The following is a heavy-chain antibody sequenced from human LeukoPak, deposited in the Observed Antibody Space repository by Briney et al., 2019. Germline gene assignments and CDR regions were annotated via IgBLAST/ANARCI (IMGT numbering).Heavy chain of an antibody. Sequence: SETLSLTCAVYGGSFSGYYWSWIRQPPGKGLEWIGEINHSGSTNYNPSLKSRVTISVDTSKNQFSLKLSSVTAADTAVYYCARLRTMVRDYYGMDVWGQGTTVTVSS. V-gene: IGHV4-34*01. D-gene: IGHD3-10*01. J-gene: IGHJ6*02. CDR3: ARLRTMVRDYYGMDV. CDR1: GGSFSGYY. CDR2: INHSGST.